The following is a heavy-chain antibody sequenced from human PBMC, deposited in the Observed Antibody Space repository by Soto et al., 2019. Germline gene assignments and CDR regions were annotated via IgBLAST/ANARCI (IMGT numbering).Heavy chain of an antibody. CDR2: INPSVGST. Sequence: QVPLVQSVAAVKKPGASVKVSCKASGYFFASFSMHWVRQAPGQGLEWMGLINPSVGSTSYAQQYQGRVTPRRDTSPSTAYRGLRGSRSEGTAVYFSARESVGREDVGRSSDFASWGQGAL. CDR3: ARESVGREDVGRSSDFAS. D-gene: IGHD3-22*01. J-gene: IGHJ4*02. CDR1: GYFFASFS. V-gene: IGHV1-46*01.